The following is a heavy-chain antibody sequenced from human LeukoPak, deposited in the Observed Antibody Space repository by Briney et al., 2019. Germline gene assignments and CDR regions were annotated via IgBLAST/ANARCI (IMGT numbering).Heavy chain of an antibody. CDR2: IIPILGIA. Sequence: SVTVSCTASGGTFSSYAISWVRQAPGQGLEWMGRIIPILGIANYAQKFQGRVTITADKSTSTAYMELSSLRSEDTAVYYCARKATMVRGENWFDPWGQGTLVTVSS. J-gene: IGHJ5*02. V-gene: IGHV1-69*04. CDR3: ARKATMVRGENWFDP. CDR1: GGTFSSYA. D-gene: IGHD3-10*01.